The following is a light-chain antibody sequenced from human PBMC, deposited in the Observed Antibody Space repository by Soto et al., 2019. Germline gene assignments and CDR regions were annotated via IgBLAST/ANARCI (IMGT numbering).Light chain of an antibody. CDR3: QQYNNWPPGA. Sequence: EIVMTQSPATLSVSPGERATLSCSASQSVSSNLDWYQQKPGQAPRLLIYGASTRATCIPARFSGSGSGTEFTLTISSLQSEDFAVYYCQQYNNWPPGAFGPGTKVDIK. CDR1: QSVSSN. CDR2: GAS. J-gene: IGKJ3*01. V-gene: IGKV3-15*01.